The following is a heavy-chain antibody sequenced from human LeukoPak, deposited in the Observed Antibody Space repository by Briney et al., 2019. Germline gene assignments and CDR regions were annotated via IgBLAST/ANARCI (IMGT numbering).Heavy chain of an antibody. Sequence: ASVKVSCKASGYTFTTYVISWVRQAPGQGLEWMGWISAYNGNTKYAQKLQGRVTMTTDTSTSTAYMELKSLRSDDTAVYYCARDQMGGSYYGYSQHWGQGTLVTVSS. CDR1: GYTFTTYV. CDR3: ARDQMGGSYYGYSQH. J-gene: IGHJ1*01. D-gene: IGHD1-26*01. CDR2: ISAYNGNT. V-gene: IGHV1-18*01.